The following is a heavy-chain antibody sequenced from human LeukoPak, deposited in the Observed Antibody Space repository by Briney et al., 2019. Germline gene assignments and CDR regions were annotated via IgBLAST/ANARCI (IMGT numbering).Heavy chain of an antibody. Sequence: GGSLRLSCAASGFTFSSYAMHWVRQAPGKGLEWVAVISYGGSSKYYADSVKGRFTISRDNSKNMLYLQMSSLRAEDRAVYYCARVYYDGSGGAFDIWGQGTMVTVS. CDR2: ISYGGSSK. V-gene: IGHV3-30-3*01. CDR3: ARVYYDGSGGAFDI. D-gene: IGHD3-22*01. J-gene: IGHJ3*02. CDR1: GFTFSSYA.